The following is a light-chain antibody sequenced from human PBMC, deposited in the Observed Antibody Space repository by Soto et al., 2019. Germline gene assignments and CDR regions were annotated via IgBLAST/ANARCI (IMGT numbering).Light chain of an antibody. Sequence: QLVLTQPPSASGTPGQRVTISCSGGSSNIGTNAVNWYQQLPGTAPKLLIYNNNQRPSGVPDRFSGSKSGTSASLAISGLHSEDEADYYCAAWDDSLNGYVFGTGTKLTVL. CDR1: SSNIGTNA. J-gene: IGLJ1*01. V-gene: IGLV1-44*01. CDR2: NNN. CDR3: AAWDDSLNGYV.